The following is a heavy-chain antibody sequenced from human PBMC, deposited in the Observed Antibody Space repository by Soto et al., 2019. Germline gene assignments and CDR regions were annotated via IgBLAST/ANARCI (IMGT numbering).Heavy chain of an antibody. CDR2: ITTTGNYT. Sequence: QVQLVESGGGLVKPGGSLRLSCAASGFSLSAYYMTWIRQAPGKGLEWLSYITTTGNYTDYADSVKGRFTTSRDNAKNSLYLQMNSLRADDTAVYYCARVLSGTRSVDYWGQGTLVTVSS. J-gene: IGHJ4*02. CDR3: ARVLSGTRSVDY. CDR1: GFSLSAYY. D-gene: IGHD5-12*01. V-gene: IGHV3-11*05.